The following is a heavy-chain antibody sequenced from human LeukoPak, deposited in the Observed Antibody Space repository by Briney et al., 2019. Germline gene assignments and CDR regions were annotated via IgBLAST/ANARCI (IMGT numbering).Heavy chain of an antibody. J-gene: IGHJ5*02. CDR2: ISSSGSTI. D-gene: IGHD5-24*01. V-gene: IGHV3-11*01. CDR3: ARARRDGYNRNWFDP. Sequence: GGSLRLSCAASGFTFSDYYMSWIRQAPGKGLEWVSYISSSGSTIYYADSVKGRFTISRDNAKNSLYLQMNSLRAEDTAVYYCARARRDGYNRNWFDPWGQGTLVTVSS. CDR1: GFTFSDYY.